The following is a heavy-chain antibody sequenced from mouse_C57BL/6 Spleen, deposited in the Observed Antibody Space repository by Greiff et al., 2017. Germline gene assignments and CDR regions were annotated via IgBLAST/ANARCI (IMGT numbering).Heavy chain of an antibody. J-gene: IGHJ2*01. V-gene: IGHV1-9*01. D-gene: IGHD2-5*01. CDR1: GYTFTGYW. CDR3: ARRDSNYDDY. Sequence: QVQLKQSGAELMKPGASVKLSCKATGYTFTGYWIEWVKQRPGHGLEWIGEILPGSGSTNYTEKFKGKATFTADTSANTAYMQLSSLTTDDSAIYYCARRDSNYDDYWGQGTTLTVSS. CDR2: ILPGSGST.